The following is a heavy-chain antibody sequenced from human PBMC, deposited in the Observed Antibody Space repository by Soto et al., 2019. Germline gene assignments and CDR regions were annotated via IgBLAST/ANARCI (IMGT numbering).Heavy chain of an antibody. J-gene: IGHJ4*02. CDR1: GGTFSIYA. V-gene: IGHV1-69*13. D-gene: IGHD3-3*01. CDR3: ARVQGITIFQATFDY. Sequence: ASVKVSCKASGGTFSIYAISWVRQAPGQGLEWMGGIIPIFGTANYAQKFQGRVTITADESTSTAYMELSSLRSEDTAVYYCARVQGITIFQATFDYWGQGTLVTVSS. CDR2: IIPIFGTA.